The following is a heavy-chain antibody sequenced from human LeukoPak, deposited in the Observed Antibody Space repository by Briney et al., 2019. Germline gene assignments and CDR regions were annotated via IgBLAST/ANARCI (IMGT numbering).Heavy chain of an antibody. CDR2: ISGRGGTS. D-gene: IGHD3-3*01. V-gene: IGHV3-23*01. CDR3: ARDRLDFWSGYSYYYGMDV. J-gene: IGHJ6*02. CDR1: GFTFSTYA. Sequence: GGSLRLSCAASGFTFSTYAMSWVRQAPGKGLEWVSAISGRGGTSYYADSVKGRFTISRDNSKNTLYLQMNSLRAEDTAVYYCARDRLDFWSGYSYYYGMDVWGQGTTVTVSS.